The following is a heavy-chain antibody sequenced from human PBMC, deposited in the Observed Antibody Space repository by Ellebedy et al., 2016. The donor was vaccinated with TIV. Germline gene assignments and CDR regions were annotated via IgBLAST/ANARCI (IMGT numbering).Heavy chain of an antibody. J-gene: IGHJ4*02. Sequence: SETLSLTXTVSGGSTSSGGYYWGWIRQPPGKGLEWIGSIYYSGSTYYNPSLKSRVTISVDTSKNQFSLKLSSVTAADTAVYYCARQVVVPAANLDYWGQGTLVTVSS. CDR2: IYYSGST. CDR3: ARQVVVPAANLDY. V-gene: IGHV4-39*01. CDR1: GGSTSSGGYY. D-gene: IGHD2-2*01.